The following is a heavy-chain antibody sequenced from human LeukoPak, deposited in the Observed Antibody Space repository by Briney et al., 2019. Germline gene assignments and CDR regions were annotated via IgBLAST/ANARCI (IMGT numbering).Heavy chain of an antibody. Sequence: SETLSLTCTVSGGSISSGSYDWYWIRQPAGKGLEWIGHIYTSGSSNYSPSLKSRVTISVDTSKNQFSLKLTSVTAADTAVYYCTKGRGIWDQGTLVTVSS. J-gene: IGHJ4*02. D-gene: IGHD3-10*01. CDR1: GGSISSGSYD. CDR3: TKGRGI. V-gene: IGHV4-61*09. CDR2: IYTSGSS.